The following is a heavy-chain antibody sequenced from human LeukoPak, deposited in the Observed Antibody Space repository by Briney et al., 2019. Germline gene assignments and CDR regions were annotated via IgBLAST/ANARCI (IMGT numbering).Heavy chain of an antibody. CDR2: INSDGSST. D-gene: IGHD5-12*01. V-gene: IGHV3-74*01. CDR1: GFTFSSYW. Sequence: GGSLRLSCAASGFTFSSYWMHWVRQAPGKGLVWVSRINSDGSSTSYADSVKGRFTISRDNAKNTLYLQMNSLRAEDTAVYCCARDSGATAEVDYWGQGTLVTVSS. CDR3: ARDSGATAEVDY. J-gene: IGHJ4*02.